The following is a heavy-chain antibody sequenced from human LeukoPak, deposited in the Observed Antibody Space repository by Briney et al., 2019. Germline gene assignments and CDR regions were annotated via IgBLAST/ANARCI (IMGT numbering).Heavy chain of an antibody. J-gene: IGHJ4*02. CDR2: ISWNSGSI. CDR1: GFTFDGYA. V-gene: IGHV3-9*01. CDR3: AKDIGLRFLEWSYFDY. Sequence: GGSLRLSCAASGFTFDGYAMHWVRQAPGKGLEWVSGISWNSGSIGYADSVKGRFTISRDNAKNSLYLQMNSLRAEDTALYYCAKDIGLRFLEWSYFDYWGQGTLVTVSS. D-gene: IGHD3-3*01.